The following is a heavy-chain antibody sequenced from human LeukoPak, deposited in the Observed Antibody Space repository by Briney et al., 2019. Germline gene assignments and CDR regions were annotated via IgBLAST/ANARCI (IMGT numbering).Heavy chain of an antibody. V-gene: IGHV1-2*02. CDR1: GHTLTVHY. J-gene: IGHJ1*01. CDR3: AREGQLGLDN. Sequence: ASVKVSCKASGHTLTVHYIHWVRQGPGQGLEWLGWITLHSGDTHYAQKYQGRLTMTSDTSISTGYMELSRLQFDDTAVYYCAREGQLGLDNWGQGTLVTVSS. D-gene: IGHD1-1*01. CDR2: ITLHSGDT.